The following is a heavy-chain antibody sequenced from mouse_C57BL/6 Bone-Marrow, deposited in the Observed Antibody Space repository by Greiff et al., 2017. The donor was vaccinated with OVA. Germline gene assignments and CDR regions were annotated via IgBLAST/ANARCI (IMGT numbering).Heavy chain of an antibody. D-gene: IGHD1-2*01. CDR2: IDPEDGDT. CDR1: GFNITDYY. V-gene: IGHV14-2*01. J-gene: IGHJ4*01. CDR3: APGYDYAMGY. Sequence: VQLQQSGAELVKPGASVKLSCTASGFNITDYYMHWVKQRTEQGLEWIGRIDPEDGDTNYAPKFQGQATITADTSYNTAYLQLSSLTSEDTAVYYCAPGYDYAMGYWGQGASVTVSS.